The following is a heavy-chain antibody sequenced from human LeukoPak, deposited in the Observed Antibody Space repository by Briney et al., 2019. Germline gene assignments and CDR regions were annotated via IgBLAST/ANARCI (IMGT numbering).Heavy chain of an antibody. Sequence: GGSLRLSCAASGFTFSTYGMQWVRQAPGKGLEWLAFISSDGTKRLYADSVKGRFTISRDNSRNTLYLQMNSLRADDTTVYYCAKGVLTMIRGVIRELNYYGMDAWGQGTTVTVSS. D-gene: IGHD3-10*01. J-gene: IGHJ6*02. V-gene: IGHV3-30*18. CDR2: ISSDGTKR. CDR3: AKGVLTMIRGVIRELNYYGMDA. CDR1: GFTFSTYG.